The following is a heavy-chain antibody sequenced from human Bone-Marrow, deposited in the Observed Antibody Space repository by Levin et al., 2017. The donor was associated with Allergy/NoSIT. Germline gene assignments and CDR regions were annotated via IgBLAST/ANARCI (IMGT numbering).Heavy chain of an antibody. Sequence: SQTLSLTCTVSGFSIRGGYQWGSIRQSPGKGLEWIGTIHHSGTTNYNPSLKSRVSISVDTSKNQFSLKLRSVSAADTAIYYCARMSGSSTYYHAMDVWGQGTTVTVSS. CDR1: GFSIRGGYQ. D-gene: IGHD1-26*01. CDR3: ARMSGSSTYYHAMDV. V-gene: IGHV4-38-2*02. CDR2: IHHSGTT. J-gene: IGHJ6*02.